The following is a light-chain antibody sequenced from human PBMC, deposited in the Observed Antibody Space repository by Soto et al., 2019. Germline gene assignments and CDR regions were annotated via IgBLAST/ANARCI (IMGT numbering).Light chain of an antibody. CDR3: SSYAGSKTWV. Sequence: QSVLTQPPSASGSPGQSVTISCTGSSSDIGRYNFVAWYQQHPGQAPKVILYDVVKRPSGVPDRFSGSKSGNTASLTVSGLQAEDDADYHCSSYAGSKTWVFGGGTKLTVL. J-gene: IGLJ3*02. CDR2: DVV. V-gene: IGLV2-8*01. CDR1: SSDIGRYNF.